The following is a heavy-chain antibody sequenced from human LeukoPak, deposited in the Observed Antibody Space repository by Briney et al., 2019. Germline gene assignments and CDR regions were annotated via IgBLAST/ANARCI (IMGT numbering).Heavy chain of an antibody. CDR2: ISGGGGST. D-gene: IGHD2-2*01. CDR3: AHGAMYQLDY. V-gene: IGHV3-23*01. Sequence: PGGSLRLSCAPSGFTFSNYAMNWVRQAPGKGLEWVSTISGGGGSTYYADSVKGRFTISGDNSRNTLFLQMNSLRAEDTAVYYCAHGAMYQLDYWGQGTLVTVSS. CDR1: GFTFSNYA. J-gene: IGHJ4*02.